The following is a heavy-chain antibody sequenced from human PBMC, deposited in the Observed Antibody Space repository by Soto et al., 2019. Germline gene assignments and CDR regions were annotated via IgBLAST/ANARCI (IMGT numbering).Heavy chain of an antibody. Sequence: QVQLVQSGAEVKQPGASVKVSCKSSGYTFTNYGFTWVRQAPGQGLEWLGWISTYNGNTKNAQKVQGRLTMTTDTSTSTANMELTSLRSDDTALYYCARTTVTASYYYMDVWGKGSTVTVS. D-gene: IGHD4-17*01. CDR2: ISTYNGNT. CDR1: GYTFTNYG. J-gene: IGHJ6*03. V-gene: IGHV1-18*01. CDR3: ARTTVTASYYYMDV.